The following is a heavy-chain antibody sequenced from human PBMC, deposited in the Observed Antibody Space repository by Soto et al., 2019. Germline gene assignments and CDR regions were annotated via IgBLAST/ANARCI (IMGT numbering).Heavy chain of an antibody. Sequence: GASVKVSCKASGYSFTSYAIYWVRQAPGQRLELMGWINAGNGNTKYSQKLQGRVTFTGDTSASTAHMELSSLRSEDTAVYFCARGVENIVVVLDVFGYYGMDVWGQGTTVTVYS. CDR3: ARGVENIVVVLDVFGYYGMDV. CDR2: INAGNGNT. CDR1: GYSFTSYA. D-gene: IGHD2-2*01. J-gene: IGHJ6*02. V-gene: IGHV1-3*01.